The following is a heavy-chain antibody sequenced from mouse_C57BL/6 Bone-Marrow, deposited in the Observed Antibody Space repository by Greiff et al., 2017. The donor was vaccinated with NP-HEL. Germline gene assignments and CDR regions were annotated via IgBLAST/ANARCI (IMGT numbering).Heavy chain of an antibody. CDR3: ASDYYGSYYYAMDY. CDR1: GFTFSSYG. Sequence: EVKLMESGGDLVKPGGSLKLSCAASGFTFSSYGMSWVRQTPDTRLEWVATISSGGSYTYYPDSVKGRFTISGDNAKNTLYLQMSSLKSEDTAMYYCASDYYGSYYYAMDYWGQGTSVTVSS. CDR2: ISSGGSYT. J-gene: IGHJ4*01. D-gene: IGHD1-1*01. V-gene: IGHV5-6*01.